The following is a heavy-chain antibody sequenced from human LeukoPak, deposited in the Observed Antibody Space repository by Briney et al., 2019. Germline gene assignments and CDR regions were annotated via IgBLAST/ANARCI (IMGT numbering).Heavy chain of an antibody. J-gene: IGHJ4*02. V-gene: IGHV1-18*01. CDR2: ISTYNGNT. CDR1: GYTYINYG. Sequence: ASVKVSCKASGYTYINYGISWVRQAPGQGLEWMGWISTYNGNTLYAQKFQGRVTMTTDTSTSTAYMELRSLRSDDTAVYYCARDRGSGSYPIDYWGQGTLVTVSS. CDR3: ARDRGSGSYPIDY. D-gene: IGHD3-10*01.